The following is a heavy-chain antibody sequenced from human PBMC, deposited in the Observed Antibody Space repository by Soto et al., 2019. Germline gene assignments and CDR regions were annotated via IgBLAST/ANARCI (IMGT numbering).Heavy chain of an antibody. D-gene: IGHD6-13*01. CDR2: IIPIFGTA. CDR3: ANGPSIAAAGTVRAYWFDP. V-gene: IGHV1-69*13. Sequence: ASVKVSCKASRGTFSSYAISWVRQAPGQGLEWMGGIIPIFGTANYAQKFQGRVTITADESTSTAYMELSSLRSEDTAVYYCANGPSIAAAGTVRAYWFDPWGQGTLVTVSS. J-gene: IGHJ5*02. CDR1: RGTFSSYA.